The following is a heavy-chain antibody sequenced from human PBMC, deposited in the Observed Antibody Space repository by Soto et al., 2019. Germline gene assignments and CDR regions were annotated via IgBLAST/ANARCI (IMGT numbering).Heavy chain of an antibody. V-gene: IGHV4-4*07. Sequence: SETLSLTCTVSGGCISSYDWSWIRQPAGKGLEWIGRIYTSGSTNYNPSLKSRVTMSVDTSKNQFSLKLSSVTAADTAVYYCAGGVPYSSAFDYWGQGTLVTVSS. CDR2: IYTSGST. CDR1: GGCISSYD. D-gene: IGHD6-19*01. J-gene: IGHJ4*02. CDR3: AGGVPYSSAFDY.